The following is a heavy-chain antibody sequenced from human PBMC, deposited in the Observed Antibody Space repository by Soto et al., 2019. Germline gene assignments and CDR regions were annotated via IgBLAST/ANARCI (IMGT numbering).Heavy chain of an antibody. CDR1: GYSFTSYW. Sequence: PGESLKISCKGSGYSFTSYWISWVRQMPGKGLEWMGRIDPSDSYTNYSPSFQGHVTISADKSISTAXXXXXXXXASDTAMYYCXTHPLPDYVWGSYRFHYGMDVWGQGTTVTVSS. J-gene: IGHJ6*02. D-gene: IGHD3-16*02. CDR2: IDPSDSYT. V-gene: IGHV5-10-1*01. CDR3: XTHPLPDYVWGSYRFHYGMDV.